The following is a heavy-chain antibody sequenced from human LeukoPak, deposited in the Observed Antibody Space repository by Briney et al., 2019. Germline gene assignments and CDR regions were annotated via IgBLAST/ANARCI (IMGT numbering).Heavy chain of an antibody. J-gene: IGHJ4*02. CDR2: INHSGST. D-gene: IGHD3-10*01. CDR3: ASRSAPLITMDQYFDY. V-gene: IGHV4-34*01. Sequence: GSLRLSCAASGFTFSDYYMSWIRQPPGKGLEWIGEINHSGSTNSNPSLKSRVTISVDASKNQFSLKLSSVTAADTAVYYCASRSAPLITMDQYFDYWGQGTLVTVSS. CDR1: GFTFSDYY.